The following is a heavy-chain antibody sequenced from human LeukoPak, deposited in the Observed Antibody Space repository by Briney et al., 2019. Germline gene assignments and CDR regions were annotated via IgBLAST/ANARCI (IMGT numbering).Heavy chain of an antibody. Sequence: ASVKVSCKASGYTFTSYDIIWVRQASGQGLEWMGWMNPNSGHTGYAQKFQGRVTMTRTTSISTAYMELTSLTSEDSAVYYCARSIVGVRKRNDYWGRGTGVSVP. CDR3: ARSIVGVRKRNDY. V-gene: IGHV1-8*01. J-gene: IGHJ4*02. CDR1: GYTFTSYD. D-gene: IGHD1-26*01. CDR2: MNPNSGHT.